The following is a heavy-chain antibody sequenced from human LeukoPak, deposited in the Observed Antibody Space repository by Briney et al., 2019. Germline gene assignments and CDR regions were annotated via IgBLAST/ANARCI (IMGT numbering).Heavy chain of an antibody. J-gene: IGHJ4*02. CDR1: GYTFTGYY. V-gene: IGHV1-18*04. Sequence: ASVKVSCKASGYTFTGYYMHWVRQAPGQGLEWMGWISAYNGNTNYAQKLQGRVTMTTDTSTSTAYMELRSLRSDDTAVYYCARDVGKYYDILTGYYYPGAYFDYWGQGTLVTVSS. D-gene: IGHD3-9*01. CDR2: ISAYNGNT. CDR3: ARDVGKYYDILTGYYYPGAYFDY.